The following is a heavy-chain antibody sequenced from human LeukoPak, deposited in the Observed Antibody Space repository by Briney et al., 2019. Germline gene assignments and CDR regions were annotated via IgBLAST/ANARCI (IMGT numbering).Heavy chain of an antibody. CDR3: ARGSCSSGYYCPQYFDY. CDR2: ISAYNGNT. V-gene: IGHV1-18*01. J-gene: IGHJ4*02. D-gene: IGHD3-22*01. CDR1: GYTFTSYG. Sequence: ASVKVSCKASGYTFTSYGISWVRQAPGQGLEWMGWISAYNGNTNYAQKLQGRVTMTTDTSTTTAYMELSSLRSEDTAVYYCARGSCSSGYYCPQYFDYWGQGTLVTVSS.